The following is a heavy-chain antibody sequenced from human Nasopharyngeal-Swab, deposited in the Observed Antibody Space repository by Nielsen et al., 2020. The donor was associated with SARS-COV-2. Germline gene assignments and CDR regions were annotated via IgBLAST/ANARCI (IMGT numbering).Heavy chain of an antibody. CDR3: TRCGGGCYSGRDY. D-gene: IGHD2-15*01. CDR2: TRSKGNTYAT. CDR1: GFIFSDSA. Sequence: GESLNISCAASGFIFSDSAIHWVRQASGEGLEWVARTRSKGNTYATAYSASVKGRFIIFRDDPTNTAYLQMNSLKTEDTAMYYCTRCGGGCYSGRDYWGQGTLVTVSS. V-gene: IGHV3-73*01. J-gene: IGHJ4*02.